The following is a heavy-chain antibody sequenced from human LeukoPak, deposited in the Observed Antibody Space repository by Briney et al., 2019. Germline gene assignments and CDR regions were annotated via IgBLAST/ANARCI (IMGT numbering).Heavy chain of an antibody. CDR1: GFTFSSYG. V-gene: IGHV3-33*01. CDR2: ILNDGSQE. CDR3: ARDDALGDNALGI. J-gene: IGHJ3*02. Sequence: PGGSLRLSCAASGFTFSSYGMHWVRQAPGKGLEWVAVILNDGSQEKYADSVKGRFTISRDNSKNTLFLQMNSLRAEDTAVYYCARDDALGDNALGIWGQGTMVTVCS. D-gene: IGHD3-16*01.